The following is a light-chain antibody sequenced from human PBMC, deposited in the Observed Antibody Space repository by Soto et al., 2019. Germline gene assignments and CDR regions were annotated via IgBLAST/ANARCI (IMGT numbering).Light chain of an antibody. J-gene: IGKJ1*01. CDR3: QHSAPQCPWT. V-gene: IGKV1-5*03. CDR1: QNILISW. Sequence: DVQMTQSPSTLSASVGDKVTITCRASQNILISWLAWFQQRPGKAPKVLIYKGSTLASGVSSRFSGIGSGTEFTLTISSLQPDDFATYFCQHSAPQCPWTLGQGTRVE. CDR2: KGS.